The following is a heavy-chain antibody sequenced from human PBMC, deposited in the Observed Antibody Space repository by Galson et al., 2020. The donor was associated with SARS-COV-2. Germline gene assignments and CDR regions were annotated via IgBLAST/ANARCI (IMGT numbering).Heavy chain of an antibody. Sequence: SQTLSLTCTLSGGSISSYYWSWIRQPAGKGLEWIGRIYTSGSTNYNPSLKSRVTMSVDTSKNQFSLKLSSVTAADTAVYYCARDIAVAGTHYYYYGMDVWGQGTTVTVSS. J-gene: IGHJ6*02. V-gene: IGHV4-4*07. D-gene: IGHD6-19*01. CDR3: ARDIAVAGTHYYYYGMDV. CDR2: IYTSGST. CDR1: GGSISSYY.